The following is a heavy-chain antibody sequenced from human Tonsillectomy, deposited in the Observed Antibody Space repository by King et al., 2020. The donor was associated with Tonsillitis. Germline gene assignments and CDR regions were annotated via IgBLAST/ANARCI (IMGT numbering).Heavy chain of an antibody. D-gene: IGHD6-19*01. CDR1: GFSLNSRGVG. CDR2: IYWNDDK. V-gene: IGHV2-5*01. J-gene: IGHJ4*02. Sequence: ITLKESGPTVVKPTQTLTLTCTFSGFSLNSRGVGVAWIRQPPGKALEWLGLIYWNDDKRYTPSLKNTLTTTKDTTKNQVVLTMTNMDTVDTATYFCAHISRFNVDRGNGWSVPLPYLDHWGPGTLVTVSS. CDR3: AHISRFNVDRGNGWSVPLPYLDH.